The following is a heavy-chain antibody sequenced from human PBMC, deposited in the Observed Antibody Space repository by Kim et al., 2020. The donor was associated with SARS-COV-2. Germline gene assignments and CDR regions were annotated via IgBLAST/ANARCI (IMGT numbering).Heavy chain of an antibody. J-gene: IGHJ4*02. V-gene: IGHV3-23*01. Sequence: GGSLRLSCAASGFTFSSYAMSWVRQAPGKGLEWVSAISGSGGSTYYADSVKGRFTISRDNSKNTLYLQMNSLRAEDTAVYYCAKDGLWDSSSWWDYWGQGTLVTVSS. D-gene: IGHD6-13*01. CDR1: GFTFSSYA. CDR2: ISGSGGST. CDR3: AKDGLWDSSSWWDY.